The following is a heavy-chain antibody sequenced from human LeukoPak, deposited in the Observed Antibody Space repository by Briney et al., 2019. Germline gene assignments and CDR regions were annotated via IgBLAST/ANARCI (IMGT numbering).Heavy chain of an antibody. CDR1: GFTFSDYS. J-gene: IGHJ4*02. Sequence: GGSLRLSCAASGFTFSDYSMTWVRHVPEKGLEWVSSISRSSIYIYYADSVKGRFTISRDNAKNSLYLQMNSLRAEDTAVYYCARGEIAVAGRVFDYWGQGTLVTVSS. D-gene: IGHD6-19*01. CDR2: ISRSSIYI. CDR3: ARGEIAVAGRVFDY. V-gene: IGHV3-21*01.